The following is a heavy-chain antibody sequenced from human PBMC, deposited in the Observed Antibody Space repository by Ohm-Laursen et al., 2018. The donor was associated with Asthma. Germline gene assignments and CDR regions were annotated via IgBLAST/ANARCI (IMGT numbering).Heavy chain of an antibody. V-gene: IGHV1-18*01. CDR3: ARVIPYSGSYSPNFDY. J-gene: IGHJ4*02. CDR2: ISAYTGDT. CDR1: GYIFTDYG. Sequence: ASVKVSCKTSGYIFTDYGISWVRQAPGQRLEWMGWISAYTGDTKYVEKIQGRVTMTTDTSTSTAYMELRSLRSDDTAVYYCARVIPYSGSYSPNFDYWGQGTLVTVSS. D-gene: IGHD1-26*01.